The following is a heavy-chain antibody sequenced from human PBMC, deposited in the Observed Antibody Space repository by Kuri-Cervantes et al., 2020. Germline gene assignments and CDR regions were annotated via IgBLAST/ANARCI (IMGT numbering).Heavy chain of an antibody. CDR3: ARTDQEYCTNGVCYLGWFQS. V-gene: IGHV1/OR15-3*02. J-gene: IGHJ5*02. CDR2: INAGNGRT. CDR1: GYTFTGYY. Sequence: ASVKVSCKASGYTFTGYYMHWVRQAPGQGLEWMGWINAGNGRTQYSERFAGRVAIIRDTPASMTYMDLSSLKSEDTAIYYCARTDQEYCTNGVCYLGWFQSWGQGTLVTVSS. D-gene: IGHD2-8*01.